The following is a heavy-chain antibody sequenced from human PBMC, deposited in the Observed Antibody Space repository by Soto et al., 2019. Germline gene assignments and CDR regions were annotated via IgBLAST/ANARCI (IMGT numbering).Heavy chain of an antibody. CDR2: ISGSGGHT. CDR1: GFTFNNYG. Sequence: GGSLRLSCAASGFTFNNYGISWVRQAPGKGLEWVSGISGSGGHTYYADSVKGRFTVSRDSSKNTLDVQMNSLRAEDTAVYFCAKHRADWLSSDFDYWGQGTLVTVSS. CDR3: AKHRADWLSSDFDY. J-gene: IGHJ4*02. V-gene: IGHV3-23*01. D-gene: IGHD3-9*01.